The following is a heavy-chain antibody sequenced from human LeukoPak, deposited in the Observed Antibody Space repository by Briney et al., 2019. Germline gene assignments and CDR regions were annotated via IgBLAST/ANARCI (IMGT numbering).Heavy chain of an antibody. J-gene: IGHJ6*03. CDR1: GFTFSSYA. Sequence: PGGSLRLSCAASGFTFSSYAMSWVRQAPGKGLEWVSAISGSGGSTYYADSVKGRFTISRDNSKNTLYLQMNSLRAEDTAVHYCAKGYYDFWSGSLFYYYMDVWGKGTTVTVSS. CDR2: ISGSGGST. CDR3: AKGYYDFWSGSLFYYYMDV. D-gene: IGHD3-3*01. V-gene: IGHV3-23*01.